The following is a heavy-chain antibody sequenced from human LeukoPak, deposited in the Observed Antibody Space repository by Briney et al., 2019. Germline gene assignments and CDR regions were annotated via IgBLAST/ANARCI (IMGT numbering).Heavy chain of an antibody. CDR3: ARSSGWYLDYYYMDV. CDR1: GGSISSYY. CDR2: IYYSGST. J-gene: IGHJ6*03. V-gene: IGHV4-59*01. Sequence: SETLSLTCTVSGGSISSYYWSWIRQPPGKGLEWIGYIYYSGSTNYNPSLKSRVTISVDTSKNQFSLKLSSVTAADTAVYYCARSSGWYLDYYYMDVWGKGTRSPSP. D-gene: IGHD6-19*01.